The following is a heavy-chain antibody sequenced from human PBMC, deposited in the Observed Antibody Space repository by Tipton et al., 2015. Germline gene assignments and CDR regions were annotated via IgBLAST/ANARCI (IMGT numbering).Heavy chain of an antibody. CDR1: GYSISSGYY. CDR2: LSYSGKT. D-gene: IGHD6-13*01. Sequence: LRLSCDVSGYSISSGYYWGWIRQPPGKGLEWIGSLSYSGKTDYNPPLRSRVTISVDTPKNQSSLGLSSVTAADPAVYYCARSLFPETAGLEIWFAPWGQGTLVSVSS. J-gene: IGHJ5*02. CDR3: ARSLFPETAGLEIWFAP. V-gene: IGHV4-38-2*01.